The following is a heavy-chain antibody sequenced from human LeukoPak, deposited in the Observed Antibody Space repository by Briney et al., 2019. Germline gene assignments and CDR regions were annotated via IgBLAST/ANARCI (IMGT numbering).Heavy chain of an antibody. J-gene: IGHJ4*02. V-gene: IGHV1-46*01. D-gene: IGHD3-22*01. CDR2: INPSGGST. CDR3: AKVATMIVVVNYFDY. CDR1: GYTFTTYP. Sequence: ASVKVSCKASGYTFTTYPMHWVRQAPGQGLEWMGIINPSGGSTSYAQKFQGRVTMTRDTSTSTVYMELSSLRSEDTAVYYCAKVATMIVVVNYFDYWGQGTLVTVSS.